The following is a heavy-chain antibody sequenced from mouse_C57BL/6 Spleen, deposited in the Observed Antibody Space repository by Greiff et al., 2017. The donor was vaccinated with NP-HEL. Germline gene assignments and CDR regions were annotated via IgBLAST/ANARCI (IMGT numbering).Heavy chain of an antibody. J-gene: IGHJ2*01. CDR2: IRNTANGYTT. V-gene: IGHV7-3*01. D-gene: IGHD3-1*01. Sequence: EVQVVESGGGLVQPGGSLSLSCAASGFTFTDYYMSWVRQPPGKALEWLGFIRNTANGYTTEYSASVKGRFTISRDNSQSILYLQIDDLRAEDSTTDYFAIYTSAAPAYCFDYWGQGTPLTVSS. CDR3: AIYTSAAPAYCFDY. CDR1: GFTFTDYY.